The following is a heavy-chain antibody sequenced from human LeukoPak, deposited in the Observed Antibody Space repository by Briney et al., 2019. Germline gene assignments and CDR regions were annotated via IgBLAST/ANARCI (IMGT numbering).Heavy chain of an antibody. D-gene: IGHD6-19*01. CDR3: TRDLGGLNPYYYGMDV. Sequence: GGSLRLSCTASGFTFGDYAMSWFRQAPGKGLEWVGFIRSKAYGGTTEYAASVKGRFTISRDDSKSIAYLQMNSLKTEDTAVYYCTRDLGGLNPYYYGMDVWGQGTTVTVSS. CDR1: GFTFGDYA. J-gene: IGHJ6*02. V-gene: IGHV3-49*03. CDR2: IRSKAYGGTT.